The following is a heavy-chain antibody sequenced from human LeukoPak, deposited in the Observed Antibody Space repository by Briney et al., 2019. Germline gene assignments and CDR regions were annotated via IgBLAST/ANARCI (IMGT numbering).Heavy chain of an antibody. CDR1: SGSISTNN. CDR2: IFANGHT. D-gene: IGHD3-22*01. Sequence: SETLSLTCTVSSGSISTNNWSWFRQPAGKGLEWIGRIFANGHTNFNPSLQSRVTMSLDTSKNQFSLKLSSVTAADTAVYYCARVTGYMIEDYFDYWGQGTLVTVSS. CDR3: ARVTGYMIEDYFDY. J-gene: IGHJ4*02. V-gene: IGHV4-4*07.